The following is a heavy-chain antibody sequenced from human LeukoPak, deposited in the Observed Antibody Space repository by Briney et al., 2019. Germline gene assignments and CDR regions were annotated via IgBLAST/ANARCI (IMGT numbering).Heavy chain of an antibody. CDR3: ARHDYGDYAPDY. Sequence: SETLSLTCTVSGGSISSYYWSWIRQPPGKGLEWIGYIYYSGSTNYNPSLKSRVTISVDTSKNQFSLKLSSVTAADTAVYYCARHDYGDYAPDYGGQGTLVTVSS. CDR1: GGSISSYY. CDR2: IYYSGST. V-gene: IGHV4-59*08. J-gene: IGHJ4*02. D-gene: IGHD4-17*01.